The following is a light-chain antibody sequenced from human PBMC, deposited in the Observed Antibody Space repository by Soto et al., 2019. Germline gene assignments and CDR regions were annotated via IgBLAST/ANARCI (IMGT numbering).Light chain of an antibody. V-gene: IGKV3-20*01. CDR1: QSVSSSH. CDR2: GAS. J-gene: IGKJ2*01. CDR3: HQYGYSPRT. Sequence: IVLTQSPGPLSLSPGERATLSCRASQSVSSSHLAWNQQKPGQAPRLLIYGASFRATGIPDRFSGSASWTDLSLTISRLEPEDFAVYYCHQYGYSPRTFGQGTKLEIK.